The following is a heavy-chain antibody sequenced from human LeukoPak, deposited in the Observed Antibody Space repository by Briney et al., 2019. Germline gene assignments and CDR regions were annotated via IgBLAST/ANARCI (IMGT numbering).Heavy chain of an antibody. J-gene: IGHJ6*03. CDR1: GGSFSGYY. CDR3: ARTPIGVVPAGPGHYYYMGV. CDR2: INHSGST. V-gene: IGHV4-34*01. D-gene: IGHD2-2*01. Sequence: SETLSLTCAVYGGSFSGYYWSWIRQPPGKGLEWIGEINHSGSTNYNPSLKSRVTISVDTSKNQFSLKLSSVTAADTAVYYCARTPIGVVPAGPGHYYYMGVWGKGTTVTGSS.